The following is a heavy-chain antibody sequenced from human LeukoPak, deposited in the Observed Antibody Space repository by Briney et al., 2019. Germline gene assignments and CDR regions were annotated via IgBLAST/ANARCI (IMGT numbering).Heavy chain of an antibody. V-gene: IGHV4-39*01. CDR3: ARLVRSGPSEPFDY. CDR1: GASIRSGSYY. J-gene: IGHJ4*02. Sequence: SETLSLTCTVSGASIRSGSYYWGWIRQPPGKGLEWIGSFHLGETNHYNPSLNGRVTIYADTSMNQFSLTLHSVTAADTAIYYCARLVRSGPSEPFDYWGQGTLVIVSS. D-gene: IGHD4-23*01. CDR2: FHLGETN.